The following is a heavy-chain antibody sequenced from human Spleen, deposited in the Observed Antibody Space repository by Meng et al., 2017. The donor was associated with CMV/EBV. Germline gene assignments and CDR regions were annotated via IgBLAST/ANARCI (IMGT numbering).Heavy chain of an antibody. J-gene: IGHJ4*02. Sequence: GGSLRLSCAASEFTFSRNAMSWVRQAPGKGLEWVSALSGSGSSTYYADSVKGRFTISRDNSKTTLYLQMNSLRAEDTAVYYCARDGKITGTSDGFDYWGQGTLVTVSS. CDR2: LSGSGSST. CDR1: EFTFSRNA. V-gene: IGHV3-23*01. CDR3: ARDGKITGTSDGFDY. D-gene: IGHD1-7*01.